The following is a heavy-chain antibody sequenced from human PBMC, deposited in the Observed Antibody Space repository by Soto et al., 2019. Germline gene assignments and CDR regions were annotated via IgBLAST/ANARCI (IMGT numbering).Heavy chain of an antibody. D-gene: IGHD2-21*02. J-gene: IGHJ4*02. V-gene: IGHV1-3*01. Sequence: QVQLVQSGAEVKKPGASVKVSCKASGYTFTSYAMHWVRQAPGQRLAWMGGINAGNGNTKYSPKFQGRVTITRDTAASTVYRELSSLRSEDTAGYYCARDSAYCGGDCYVGSDYWGQGTLVTVAS. CDR1: GYTFTSYA. CDR3: ARDSAYCGGDCYVGSDY. CDR2: INAGNGNT.